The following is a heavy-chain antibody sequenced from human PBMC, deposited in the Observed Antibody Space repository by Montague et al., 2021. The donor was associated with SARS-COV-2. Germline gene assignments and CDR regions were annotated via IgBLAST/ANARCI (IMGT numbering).Heavy chain of an antibody. D-gene: IGHD3-10*01. CDR1: GGSITYSSYY. CDR3: ARASFYYGSGSHYNNWFVS. V-gene: IGHV4-39*07. Sequence: SETLSLTCTMSGGSITYSSYYWGWIRLPPGKGLEWIGSIYYSGTAYYNASLKSRVTMSLDMSKNQLSLRLKSTTAADTAVYFCARASFYYGSGSHYNNWFVSWGQGTVVTVSS. CDR2: IYYSGTA. J-gene: IGHJ5*01.